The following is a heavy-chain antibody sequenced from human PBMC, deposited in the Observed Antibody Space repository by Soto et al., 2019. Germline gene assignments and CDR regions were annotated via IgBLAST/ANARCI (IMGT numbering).Heavy chain of an antibody. CDR2: INHSGST. CDR3: ARAPDKYYFDS. J-gene: IGHJ4*02. V-gene: IGHV4-34*01. CDR1: GGSFSGYY. Sequence: SETLSLTCAVYGGSFSGYYWSWIRQPPGKGLEWIGEINHSGSTNYNPSLKSRVTISVDTSKNQFSLKLSSVTAADMAVFYCARAPDKYYFDSWGQGTLVTVSS.